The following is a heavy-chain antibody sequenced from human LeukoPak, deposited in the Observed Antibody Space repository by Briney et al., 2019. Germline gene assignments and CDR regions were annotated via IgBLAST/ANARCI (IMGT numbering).Heavy chain of an antibody. CDR1: GFTFSNYG. V-gene: IGHV3-48*01. D-gene: IGHD2-15*01. CDR2: ISSSGSII. J-gene: IGHJ6*02. CDR3: ARDRPDCSGGTCYYYYYGMDV. Sequence: PGGSLRLSCAASGFTFSNYGMHWVRQAPGKGLEWVSYISSSGSIIYYVDSVKGRFTISRDKAKNSLYLQMNSLRAEDTAVYYCARDRPDCSGGTCYYYYYGMDVWGQGTTVTVSS.